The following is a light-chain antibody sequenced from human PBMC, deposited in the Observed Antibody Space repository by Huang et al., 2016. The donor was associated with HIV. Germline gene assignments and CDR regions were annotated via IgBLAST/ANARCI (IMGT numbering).Light chain of an antibody. CDR1: QSVGSY. V-gene: IGKV3-20*01. J-gene: IGKJ3*01. CDR3: QQYERPPDT. Sequence: EIVLTQSPATLALSPGGRATLSCRASQSVGSYLAWYQQKPGQAPRLLIYGASTRVTGIPDRFSGGGSGTDFTLSISRLEPEDFAVYYCQQYERPPDTFGPGTKVNIK. CDR2: GAS.